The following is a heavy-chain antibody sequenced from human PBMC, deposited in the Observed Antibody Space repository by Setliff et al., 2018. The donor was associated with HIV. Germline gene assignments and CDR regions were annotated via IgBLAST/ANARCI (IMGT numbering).Heavy chain of an antibody. Sequence: GGSLRLSCVTSGFNFDDYGMSWVRQAPGKGLEWVSVYAGGSTYYADSVKGRFTISRDNSKNMLYLQMDSLRAEDTAVYYCARGRNRNYVVYGMDVWGQGTTVTVSS. CDR3: ARGRNRNYVVYGMDV. CDR1: GFNFDDYG. V-gene: IGHV3-53*01. D-gene: IGHD1-7*01. J-gene: IGHJ6*02. CDR2: YAGGST.